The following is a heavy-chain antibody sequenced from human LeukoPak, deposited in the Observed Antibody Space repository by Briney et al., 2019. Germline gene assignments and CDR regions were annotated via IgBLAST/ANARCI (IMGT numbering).Heavy chain of an antibody. CDR1: GYSISSGYY. V-gene: IGHV4-38-2*02. Sequence: SETLSLTCTVSGYSISSGYYWGWIRQPPGKGLEWIGSIYHSGNTYYNPSLKSRATISVDTSKNQFSLKLSSVTAADTAVYYCASSTREGSDYYYYYYMDVWGKGTTVTVSS. J-gene: IGHJ6*03. D-gene: IGHD2-15*01. CDR3: ASSTREGSDYYYYYYMDV. CDR2: IYHSGNT.